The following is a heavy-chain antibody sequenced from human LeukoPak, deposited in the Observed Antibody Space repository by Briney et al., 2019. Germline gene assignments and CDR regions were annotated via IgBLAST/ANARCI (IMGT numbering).Heavy chain of an antibody. CDR1: GFNLGDYA. Sequence: GGSLRLSCTASGFNLGDYAMSWVRQAPGKGLEWVGFIRSKAYGGTTEYAASVKGRFTISRDDSKSIAYLQMNSLKTEDTAVYYCTRRGGYSYYDYWGQGTLVTVSS. CDR2: IRSKAYGGTT. CDR3: TRRGGYSYYDY. V-gene: IGHV3-49*04. J-gene: IGHJ4*02. D-gene: IGHD5-24*01.